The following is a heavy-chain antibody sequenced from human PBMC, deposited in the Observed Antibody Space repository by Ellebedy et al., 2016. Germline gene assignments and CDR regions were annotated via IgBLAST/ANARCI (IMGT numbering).Heavy chain of an antibody. V-gene: IGHV3-21*01. D-gene: IGHD1-26*01. Sequence: GESLKISCAASGFTFSSYSMNWVRQAPGKGLEWVSSISSSSSYIYYADSVKGRFTISRDNAKNSLYLQMNSLRAEDTAVYYCATHSGSYRIDYWGQGTLVTVSS. CDR3: ATHSGSYRIDY. CDR1: GFTFSSYS. CDR2: ISSSSSYI. J-gene: IGHJ4*02.